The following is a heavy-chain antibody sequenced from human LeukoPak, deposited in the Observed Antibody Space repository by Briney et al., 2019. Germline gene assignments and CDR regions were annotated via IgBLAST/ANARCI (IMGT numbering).Heavy chain of an antibody. CDR2: ISSSSTTI. CDR3: ARAKRNGFDI. Sequence: PGGSLRLSCAASEFTFITYWMSWVRQAPGKGLEWVSYISSSSTTIYYAGSVKGRFTISRDNAMNSVYLQMNSLRAEDTAVYYCARAKRNGFDIWGQGTMVTVSS. CDR1: EFTFITYW. J-gene: IGHJ3*02. V-gene: IGHV3-48*01.